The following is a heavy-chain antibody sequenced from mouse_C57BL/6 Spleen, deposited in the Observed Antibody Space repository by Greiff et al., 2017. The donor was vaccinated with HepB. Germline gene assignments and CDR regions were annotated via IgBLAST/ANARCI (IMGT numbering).Heavy chain of an antibody. J-gene: IGHJ1*03. CDR3: ARSGVVARYFDV. D-gene: IGHD1-1*01. CDR2: INPGSGGT. CDR1: GYAFTNYL. Sequence: VQLQQSGAELVRPGTSVKVSCKASGYAFTNYLIEWVKQRPGQGLEWIGVINPGSGGTNYNEKFKGKATLTADKSSSTAYMQLSSLTSEDSAVYFCARSGVVARYFDVRGTGTTVTVSS. V-gene: IGHV1-54*01.